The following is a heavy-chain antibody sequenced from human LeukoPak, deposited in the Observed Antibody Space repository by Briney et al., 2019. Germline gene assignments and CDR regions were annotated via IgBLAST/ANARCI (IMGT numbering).Heavy chain of an antibody. D-gene: IGHD3-22*01. CDR2: ISYDGSNK. V-gene: IGHV3-30*04. J-gene: IGHJ4*02. Sequence: GRSLRLSCAASGFTFSSYAMHWVRQAPGKGLEWVAVISYDGSNKYYADSVKGRFTISSDNSKNTLYLQMNSLRAEDTAVYYCARVESSGYYYYYWGQGTLVTASS. CDR1: GFTFSSYA. CDR3: ARVESSGYYYYY.